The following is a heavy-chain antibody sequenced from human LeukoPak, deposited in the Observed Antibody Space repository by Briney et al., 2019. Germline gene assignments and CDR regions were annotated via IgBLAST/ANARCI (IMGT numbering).Heavy chain of an antibody. D-gene: IGHD3/OR15-3a*01. Sequence: GGSLRLSCAVSGFVFSTYWMTWVRQAPGKGLEWVANINLDGTEEHYVDSSLKGRFTISRDNAKNSLYLQMNSLRVEDTAVYYCASGRHDFLHWGQGTLVTVSS. CDR2: INLDGTEE. CDR1: GFVFSTYW. CDR3: ASGRHDFLH. J-gene: IGHJ4*02. V-gene: IGHV3-7*01.